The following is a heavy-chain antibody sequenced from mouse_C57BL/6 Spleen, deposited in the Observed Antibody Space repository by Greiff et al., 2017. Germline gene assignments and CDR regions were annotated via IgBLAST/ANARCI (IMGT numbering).Heavy chain of an antibody. Sequence: VQLVESGAELARPGASVKLSCKASGYTFTSYGIRWVKQRTGQGLEWIGEIYPRSGNTYYNEKFKGKATLTADKSSSTAYMELRSLTSEDSAVYFCARRYYGSSDWYFDVWGTGTTVTVSS. D-gene: IGHD1-1*01. J-gene: IGHJ1*03. CDR2: IYPRSGNT. CDR3: ARRYYGSSDWYFDV. CDR1: GYTFTSYG. V-gene: IGHV1-81*01.